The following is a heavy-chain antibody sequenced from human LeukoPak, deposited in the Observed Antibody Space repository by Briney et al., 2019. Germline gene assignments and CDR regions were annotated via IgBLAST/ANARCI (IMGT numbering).Heavy chain of an antibody. Sequence: GSLRLSCAASGFTFSSYAMTWARQAPWKGLEWVSTVSGRSGNTFYVDAAKGLFVISTGNSKNPLYLQMNRLRAEDTAVYYCAKDYSNSPAYYFDYWGQGTLVTVSS. CDR3: AKDYSNSPAYYFDY. D-gene: IGHD4-11*01. V-gene: IGHV3-23*01. CDR1: GFTFSSYA. J-gene: IGHJ4*02. CDR2: VSGRSGNT.